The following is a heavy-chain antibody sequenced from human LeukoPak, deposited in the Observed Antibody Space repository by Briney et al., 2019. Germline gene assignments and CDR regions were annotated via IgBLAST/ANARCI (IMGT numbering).Heavy chain of an antibody. Sequence: PGGSLRLSCTASGFTFDDYAMSWVRQAPGKGLEWIGEINHSGSTNYNPSLKSRVTISVDTSKNQFSLKLSSVTAADTAVYYCARPQLDYGGHKGYYFDYWGQGTLVTVSS. CDR1: GFTFDDYA. CDR3: ARPQLDYGGHKGYYFDY. D-gene: IGHD4-23*01. J-gene: IGHJ4*02. CDR2: INHSGST. V-gene: IGHV4-34*01.